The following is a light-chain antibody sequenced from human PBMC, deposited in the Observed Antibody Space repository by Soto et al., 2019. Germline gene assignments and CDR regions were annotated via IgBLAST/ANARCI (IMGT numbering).Light chain of an antibody. V-gene: IGLV2-14*01. CDR3: CSYTTSFAPYV. CDR2: EVT. CDR1: SSDIGNGYDS. J-gene: IGLJ1*01. Sequence: QAVVTQPASVSGSPGQSITISCTGSSSDIGNGYDSVSWYQQHPGKPPKLIIYEVTNRPSGVSNRFSGSKSGNTASLTISGLLPEDEADYYCCSYTTSFAPYVFGTGTKVTVL.